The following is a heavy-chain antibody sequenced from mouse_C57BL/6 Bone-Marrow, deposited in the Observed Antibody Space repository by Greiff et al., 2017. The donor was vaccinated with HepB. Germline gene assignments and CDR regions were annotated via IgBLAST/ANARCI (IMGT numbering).Heavy chain of an antibody. Sequence: QVQLQQSGPGLVQPSQSLSITCTVSGFSLTSYGIHWVRQSPRKGLEWLGVIWSGGSTDYNAAFISRLSISKDNSKSQVFFKMNSLQADDTAIYYCARPYDGYPSWFAYWGQGTLVTVSA. J-gene: IGHJ3*01. CDR3: ARPYDGYPSWFAY. CDR1: GFSLTSYG. CDR2: IWSGGST. D-gene: IGHD2-3*01. V-gene: IGHV2-2*01.